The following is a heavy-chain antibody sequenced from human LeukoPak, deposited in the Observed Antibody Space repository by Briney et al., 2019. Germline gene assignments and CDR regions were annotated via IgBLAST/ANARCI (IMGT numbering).Heavy chain of an antibody. CDR3: AREGSSSGRDYYGMDV. V-gene: IGHV3-11*01. Sequence: GGSLRLSCAASGFTFSDYYMSWIRQAPGKGLEGVSDISSSGSTIYYADSVKGRFTISRDNAKNSLYLQMNSLRAEDTAVYYCAREGSSSGRDYYGMDVWGQGTTVTVSS. CDR1: GFTFSDYY. J-gene: IGHJ6*02. CDR2: ISSSGSTI. D-gene: IGHD6-13*01.